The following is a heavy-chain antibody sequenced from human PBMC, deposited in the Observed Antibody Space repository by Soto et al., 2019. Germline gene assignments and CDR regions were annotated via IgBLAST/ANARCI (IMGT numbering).Heavy chain of an antibody. V-gene: IGHV3-30*18. CDR3: AKLAASITFGGVIVRNYYYYYMDV. CDR2: ISYDGSNK. J-gene: IGHJ6*03. D-gene: IGHD3-16*02. Sequence: GGSLRLSCAASGFTFSSYGMHWVRQAPGKGLEWVAVISYDGSNKYYADSVKGRFNISRDNSKNTLYLQMNSLRAEDTAVYYCAKLAASITFGGVIVRNYYYYYMDVWGKGTTVTVSS. CDR1: GFTFSSYG.